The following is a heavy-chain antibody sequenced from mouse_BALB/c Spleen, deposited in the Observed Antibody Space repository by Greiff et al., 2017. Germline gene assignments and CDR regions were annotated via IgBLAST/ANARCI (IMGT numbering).Heavy chain of an antibody. V-gene: IGHV5-6-3*01. CDR2: INSNGGST. J-gene: IGHJ4*01. D-gene: IGHD2-1*01. CDR3: AREGGNYHAMDY. CDR1: GFTFSSYG. Sequence: EVKLQESGGGLVQPGGSLKLSCAASGFTFSSYGMSWVRQTPDKRLELVATINSNGGSTYYPDSVKGRFTISRDNAKNTLYLQMSSLKSEDTAMYYCAREGGNYHAMDYWGQGTSVTVSS.